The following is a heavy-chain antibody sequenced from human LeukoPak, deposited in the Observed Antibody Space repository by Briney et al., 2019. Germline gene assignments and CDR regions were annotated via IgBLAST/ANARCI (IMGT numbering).Heavy chain of an antibody. CDR3: ARTVGVEGPFDY. CDR2: INPNSGGT. CDR1: GYTFTGYY. D-gene: IGHD1-26*01. Sequence: ASVKVSCKASGYTFTGYYMHWVRQAPGQGLEWMGWINPNSGGTNYAQKFQGRVTMTRDTSISTAYMELSSLRSEDTAVYYCARTVGVEGPFDYWGQGTLVTVSS. J-gene: IGHJ4*02. V-gene: IGHV1-2*02.